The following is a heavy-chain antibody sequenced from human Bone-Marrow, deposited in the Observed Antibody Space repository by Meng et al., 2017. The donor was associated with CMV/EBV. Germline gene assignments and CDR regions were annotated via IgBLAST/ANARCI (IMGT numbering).Heavy chain of an antibody. CDR3: AKDGTIFGVVITAVD. J-gene: IGHJ4*02. D-gene: IGHD3-3*01. Sequence: GESLKISCAASGFTVSSNYMSWVRQAPGKGLEWVSYISSSSSTIYYADSVKGRFTISRDNAKNSLYLQMNSLRAEDTAVYYCAKDGTIFGVVITAVDWGQGTLVTVSS. CDR2: ISSSSSTI. CDR1: GFTVSSNY. V-gene: IGHV3-48*04.